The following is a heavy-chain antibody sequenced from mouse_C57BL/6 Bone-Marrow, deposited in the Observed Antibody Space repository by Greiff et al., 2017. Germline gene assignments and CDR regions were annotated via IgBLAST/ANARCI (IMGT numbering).Heavy chain of an antibody. CDR3: ARDLTGSWYFDV. V-gene: IGHV5-16*01. J-gene: IGHJ1*03. CDR1: GFTFSDYY. D-gene: IGHD4-1*01. CDR2: INYDGSST. Sequence: EVKLVESEGGLVQPGSSMKLSCTASGFTFSDYYMAWVRQVPEKGLEWVANINYDGSSTYYLDSLKSRFIISRDNAKNILYLQMSSLKSEDTATYYCARDLTGSWYFDVWGTGTTVTVSS.